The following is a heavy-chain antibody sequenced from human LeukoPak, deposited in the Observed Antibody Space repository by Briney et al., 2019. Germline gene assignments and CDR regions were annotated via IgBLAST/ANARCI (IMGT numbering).Heavy chain of an antibody. CDR3: ARYSYGFGTHYFDY. CDR2: IKQDGSEK. CDR1: GFTFSSYW. D-gene: IGHD5-18*01. Sequence: GGSLRLSCAASGFTFSSYWMSWVRQAPGKGLEWVANIKQDGSEKYYVDSVKGRFTISRDNAKNSLYLQMNSLRAEDTAVYYCARYSYGFGTHYFDYWGQGTLVTVSS. V-gene: IGHV3-7*01. J-gene: IGHJ4*02.